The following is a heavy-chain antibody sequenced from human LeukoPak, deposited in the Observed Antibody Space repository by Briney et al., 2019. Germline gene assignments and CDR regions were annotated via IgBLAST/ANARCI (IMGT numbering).Heavy chain of an antibody. J-gene: IGHJ4*02. Sequence: GGSLRLSCAASGFTFSSYGMHWVRQAPGKGLEWVAFIRYDGGNKYYADSVKGRFTISRDNSKNTLYLQMNSLRAEDTAVYYCAKEVGGINDYWGQGTLVTVAS. CDR2: IRYDGGNK. V-gene: IGHV3-30*02. D-gene: IGHD3-10*01. CDR1: GFTFSSYG. CDR3: AKEVGGINDY.